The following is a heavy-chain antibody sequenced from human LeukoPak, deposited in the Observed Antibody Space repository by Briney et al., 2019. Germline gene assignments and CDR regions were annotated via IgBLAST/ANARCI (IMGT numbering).Heavy chain of an antibody. V-gene: IGHV1-2*02. Sequence: GASVKVSCKASGYSFTAYYMHWVRRAPGQGLEWMGWINPNSGGTNYARKFQGRVTMTRDTSISTGYMELRRLRSDDTAVYYCASSVISGSLGVDYWGQGTLVTVSS. CDR2: INPNSGGT. J-gene: IGHJ4*02. CDR3: ASSVISGSLGVDY. D-gene: IGHD5-12*01. CDR1: GYSFTAYY.